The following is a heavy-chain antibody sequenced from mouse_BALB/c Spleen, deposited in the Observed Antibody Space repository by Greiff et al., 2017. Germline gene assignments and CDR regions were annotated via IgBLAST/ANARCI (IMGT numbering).Heavy chain of an antibody. J-gene: IGHJ2*01. CDR2: INPSTGYT. Sequence: VKLMESGAELAKPGASVKMSCKASGYTFTSYWMHWVKQRPGQGLEWIGYINPSTGYTEYNQKFKDKATLTADKSSSTAYMQLSSLTSEDSAVYYCARGVRGYWGQGTTLTVSS. CDR3: ARGVRGY. CDR1: GYTFTSYW. D-gene: IGHD2-14*01. V-gene: IGHV1-7*01.